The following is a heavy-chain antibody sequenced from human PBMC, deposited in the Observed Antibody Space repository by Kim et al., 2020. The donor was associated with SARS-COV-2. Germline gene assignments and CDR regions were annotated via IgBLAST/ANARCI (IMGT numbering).Heavy chain of an antibody. CDR2: INVVNGDT. V-gene: IGHV1-3*01. J-gene: IGHJ4*02. CDR1: GYTFTTFA. Sequence: ASVKVSCKASGYTFTTFAIHWVRQAPGQMLEWMGWINVVNGDTKYSQKFQGRVTITRDTSASTAYMELSSLRSEDTAVFYCARAPFCSTDGCYSLGWPIDYWGRGTLVTVSS. CDR3: ARAPFCSTDGCYSLGWPIDY. D-gene: IGHD2-15*01.